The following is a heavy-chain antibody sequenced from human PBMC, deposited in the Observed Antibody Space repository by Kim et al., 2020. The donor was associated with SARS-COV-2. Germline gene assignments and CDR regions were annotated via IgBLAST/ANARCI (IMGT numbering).Heavy chain of an antibody. V-gene: IGHV4-34*01. CDR3: ARGPSSDY. CDR1: GGSFSGYY. Sequence: SETLSLTCAVYGGSFSGYYWSWIRQPPGKGLEWIGEINHSGSTNYNPSLKSRVTISVDTSKNQFSLKLSSVTAADTAVYYCARGPSSDYWGQGTLVTVSS. CDR2: INHSGST. J-gene: IGHJ4*02.